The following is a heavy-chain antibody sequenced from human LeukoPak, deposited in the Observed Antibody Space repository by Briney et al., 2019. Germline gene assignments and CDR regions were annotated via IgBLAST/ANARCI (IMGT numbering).Heavy chain of an antibody. J-gene: IGHJ3*02. D-gene: IGHD2-2*01. V-gene: IGHV3-7*01. CDR3: ARYCSSTSCYGTNDAFDI. CDR2: IKQDGSEK. Sequence: PGGSLRLSCAASGFTFSSYWMSWVRQAPGKGLEWVANIKQDGSEKYYVDSVKGRFTISRDNAKNSLYLQMNSLRAEDTAVYYCARYCSSTSCYGTNDAFDIWGQGTMVTVSS. CDR1: GFTFSSYW.